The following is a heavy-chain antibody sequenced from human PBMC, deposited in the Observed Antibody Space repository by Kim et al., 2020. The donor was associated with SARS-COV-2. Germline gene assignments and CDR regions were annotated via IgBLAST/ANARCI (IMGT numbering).Heavy chain of an antibody. CDR1: GFTFSSYA. D-gene: IGHD6-13*01. CDR2: ISYDGSNK. CDR3: AGGYSSSWYGVLRMDY. J-gene: IGHJ4*02. Sequence: GGSLRLSCAASGFTFSSYAMHWVRQAPGKGLEWVAVISYDGSNKYYADSVKGRFTISRDNSKNTLYLQMNSLRAEDTAVYYCAGGYSSSWYGVLRMDYWGQGTLVTVSS. V-gene: IGHV3-30*04.